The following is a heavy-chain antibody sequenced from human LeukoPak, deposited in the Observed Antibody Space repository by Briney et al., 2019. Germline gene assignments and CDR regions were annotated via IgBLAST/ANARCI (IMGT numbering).Heavy chain of an antibody. Sequence: GGSLRLSCAASGFTFSSYWMSWVRQAPGKGLEWVAHVRQDGSEIYYVDSVKGRFTISRDNAKNSLFLQMNSLRAEDTAVYFCARNWGYAFDIWGQGTMVTVSS. D-gene: IGHD7-27*01. J-gene: IGHJ3*02. CDR1: GFTFSSYW. CDR2: VRQDGSEI. V-gene: IGHV3-7*05. CDR3: ARNWGYAFDI.